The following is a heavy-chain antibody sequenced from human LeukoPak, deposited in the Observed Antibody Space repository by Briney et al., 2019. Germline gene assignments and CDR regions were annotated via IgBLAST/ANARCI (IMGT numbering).Heavy chain of an antibody. CDR1: GYTFTGYY. J-gene: IGHJ6*02. CDR3: SWAPDRYYYYGMDV. V-gene: IGHV1-2*02. Sequence: GASVRVSCKASGYTFTGYYMHWVRQAPGQGLEWMGWINPNSGGTNYAQKFQGRVTMTRDTSISTAYMELSRLRSDGTAVYYCSWAPDRYYYYGMDVWGQGTTVTVSS. CDR2: INPNSGGT.